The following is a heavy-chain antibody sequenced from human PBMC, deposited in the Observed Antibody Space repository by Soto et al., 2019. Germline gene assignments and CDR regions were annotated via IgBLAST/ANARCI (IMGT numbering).Heavy chain of an antibody. Sequence: GGSLRLSCAASGFTFSSYAMHWVRQAPGRGLEWVAVISYDGSNKYYADSVKGRFTISRDNSKNTLYLQMNSLRAEDTAVSYCARGDTGMVKEGIYYYYGMDVWGQGTTVTVSS. D-gene: IGHD5-18*01. CDR1: GFTFSSYA. CDR3: ARGDTGMVKEGIYYYYGMDV. CDR2: ISYDGSNK. V-gene: IGHV3-30-3*01. J-gene: IGHJ6*02.